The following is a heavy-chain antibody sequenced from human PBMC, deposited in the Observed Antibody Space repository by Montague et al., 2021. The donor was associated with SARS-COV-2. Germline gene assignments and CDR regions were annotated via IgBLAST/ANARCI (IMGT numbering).Heavy chain of an antibody. CDR2: SNHIGST. D-gene: IGHD2-15*01. CDR3: ARGSGCSGGSCYSEWDPYYYYGMDV. J-gene: IGHJ6*02. V-gene: IGHV4-34*01. Sequence: SETLSLTCTVYGWSISGDDFSWGCRGPGTGLGWVGESNHIGSTNCKPSPTSRVTISVDTSKNQFSLKLSSVTAADTAVDYCARGSGCSGGSCYSEWDPYYYYGMDVWGQGTMVNVS. CDR1: GWSISGDD.